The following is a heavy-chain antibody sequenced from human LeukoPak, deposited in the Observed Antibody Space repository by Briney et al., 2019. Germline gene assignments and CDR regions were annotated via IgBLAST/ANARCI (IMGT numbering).Heavy chain of an antibody. CDR2: ISYDGSNK. J-gene: IGHJ6*02. CDR3: ARDNYYGSGSYYNRYYYYGMDV. V-gene: IGHV3-30-3*01. D-gene: IGHD3-10*01. Sequence: PGGSLRLSCAASGFTFSSYAMHWVRQAPGKELEWVAVISYDGSNKYYADSVKGRFTISRDNSKNTLYLQMNSLRAEDTAVYYCARDNYYGSGSYYNRYYYYGMDVWGQGTTVTVSS. CDR1: GFTFSSYA.